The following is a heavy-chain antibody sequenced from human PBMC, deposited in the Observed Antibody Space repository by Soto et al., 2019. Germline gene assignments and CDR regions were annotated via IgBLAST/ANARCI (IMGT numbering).Heavy chain of an antibody. J-gene: IGHJ6*02. CDR1: GFTFSSYA. CDR3: ARDPKSPYCSGGSCYYYYYGMDV. D-gene: IGHD2-15*01. Sequence: QVQLVESGGGVVQPGRSLRLSCAASGFTFSSYAMHWVCQAPGKGLEWVAVISYDGSNEYYADSVKGRFTISRDNSKNTLYLQMNSLRAEDTAVYYCARDPKSPYCSGGSCYYYYYGMDVWGQGTTVTVSS. V-gene: IGHV3-30-3*01. CDR2: ISYDGSNE.